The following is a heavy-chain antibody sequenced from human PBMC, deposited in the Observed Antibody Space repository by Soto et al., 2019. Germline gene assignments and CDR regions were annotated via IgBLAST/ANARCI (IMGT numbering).Heavy chain of an antibody. Sequence: PSETLSLTCTVSGGSINNYYWSWIRQPPEKGLEWIGYIYYSGSTYYNPSLKSRVTISVDTSKNQFSLKLSSVTAADTAVYYCARLTPGYSSGWFIDYWGQGTLVTVSS. D-gene: IGHD6-19*01. CDR2: IYYSGST. CDR1: GGSINNYY. J-gene: IGHJ4*02. V-gene: IGHV4-59*08. CDR3: ARLTPGYSSGWFIDY.